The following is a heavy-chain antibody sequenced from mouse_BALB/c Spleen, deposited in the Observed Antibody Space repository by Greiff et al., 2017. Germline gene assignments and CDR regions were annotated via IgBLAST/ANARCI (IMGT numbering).Heavy chain of an antibody. J-gene: IGHJ3*01. CDR1: GFTFSSYA. Sequence: EVMLVESGGGLVKPGGSLKLSCAASGFTFSSYAMSWVRQTPEKRLEWVASISSGGSTYYPDSVKGRFTISRDNARNILYLQMSSLRSEDTAMYYCARPPGFAYWGQGTLVTVSA. CDR2: ISSGGST. V-gene: IGHV5-6-5*01. CDR3: ARPPGFAY.